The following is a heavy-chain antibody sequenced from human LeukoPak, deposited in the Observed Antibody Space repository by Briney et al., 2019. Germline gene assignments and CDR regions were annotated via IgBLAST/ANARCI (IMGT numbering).Heavy chain of an antibody. J-gene: IGHJ4*02. Sequence: KPGGYLRLSCAASGFTFSSYSMKWVRQAPGNELEWVSSISSSSSSYIYYADSVKGRFTISRDNAKNSLYLQMNSLRAEDTAVYYCASLRFLEWLAKDYWGQGTLVTVSS. V-gene: IGHV3-21*01. D-gene: IGHD3-3*01. CDR3: ASLRFLEWLAKDY. CDR2: ISSSSSSYI. CDR1: GFTFSSYS.